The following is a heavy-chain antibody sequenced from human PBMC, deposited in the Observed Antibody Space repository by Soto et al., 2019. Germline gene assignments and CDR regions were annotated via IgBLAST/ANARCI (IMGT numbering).Heavy chain of an antibody. Sequence: QLQLQESGPGLVKPSETLSLTCSVSDDSINSDKYYWGWIRQPPGKGLEWIGSIYYRGNAYYNPSLQTRVTISPDKSNSQFSLKLISVTAADSAVYFCARLEGLATISYYFDFWGPGALVAVSS. CDR2: IYYRGNA. CDR3: ARLEGLATISYYFDF. CDR1: DDSINSDKYY. D-gene: IGHD5-12*01. J-gene: IGHJ4*02. V-gene: IGHV4-39*01.